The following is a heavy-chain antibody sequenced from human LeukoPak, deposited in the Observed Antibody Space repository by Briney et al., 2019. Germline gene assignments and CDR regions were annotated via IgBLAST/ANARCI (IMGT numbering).Heavy chain of an antibody. J-gene: IGHJ4*02. D-gene: IGHD3-10*01. Sequence: GGSLRLSCAASGLTFSSYGMHWVRQAPGKGLEWVAVISYDGSNKYYADSVKGRFTISRDNSRNTLYLQMNSLRAEDTAVYYCAKGSYGSGRGAFDYWGQGTLVTVSS. CDR1: GLTFSSYG. CDR2: ISYDGSNK. V-gene: IGHV3-30*18. CDR3: AKGSYGSGRGAFDY.